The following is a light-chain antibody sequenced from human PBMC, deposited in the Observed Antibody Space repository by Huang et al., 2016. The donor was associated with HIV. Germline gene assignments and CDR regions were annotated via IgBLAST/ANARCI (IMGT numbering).Light chain of an antibody. CDR1: QSITTY. J-gene: IGKJ2*01. V-gene: IGKV1-39*01. CDR3: QQSYNLPYT. CDR2: ATS. Sequence: DIQMTQSPPSLSASLGDRVTITCRASQSITTYLNWYRHKPGEAPELLIHATSTFQNGVPSRFSGGCSGTDCTLTITNLQPEDVASYYCQQSYNLPYTFGRGTKVDIK.